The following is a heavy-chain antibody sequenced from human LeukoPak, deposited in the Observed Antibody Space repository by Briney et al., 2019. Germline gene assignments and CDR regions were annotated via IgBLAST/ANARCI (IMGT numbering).Heavy chain of an antibody. CDR3: ARAPGRIDAFDI. CDR1: GYTFTSYY. Sequence: ASVKVSCKASGYTFTSYYMHWVRQAPGQGLEWMGIINPSGGSTSYAQKFQGRVTTTRDTSTSTVYMELSSLRSEDTAVYYCARAPGRIDAFDIWGQGTMVTVSS. V-gene: IGHV1-46*01. CDR2: INPSGGST. J-gene: IGHJ3*02.